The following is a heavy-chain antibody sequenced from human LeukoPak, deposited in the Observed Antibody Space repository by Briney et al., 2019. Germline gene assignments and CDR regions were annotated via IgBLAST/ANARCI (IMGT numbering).Heavy chain of an antibody. V-gene: IGHV4-31*01. CDR2: IYYSGST. CDR1: GGSISSGGYY. D-gene: IGHD2-2*01. J-gene: IGHJ5*02. Sequence: SETLSLTCTVSGGSISSGGYYWSWIRQHPGKGLEWIGYIYYSGSTYYNPSLKSLVTISVDTSKNQFSLKLSSVTAADTAVYYCARAVRTSTSRYNWFDPWGQGTLVTVSS. CDR3: ARAVRTSTSRYNWFDP.